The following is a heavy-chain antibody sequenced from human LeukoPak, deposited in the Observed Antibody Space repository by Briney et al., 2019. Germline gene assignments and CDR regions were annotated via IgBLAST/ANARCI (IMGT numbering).Heavy chain of an antibody. J-gene: IGHJ4*02. D-gene: IGHD3-16*01. Sequence: GGSLRLSCAAYGFRFDDYGMTWVRQAPWKGLEWVSDINWTGASTGYADSVKGRFTISRDNAKNSLYPQMNSLRADDTALYYCARGSRGTPGQWGQGTLVTVSS. V-gene: IGHV3-20*04. CDR1: GFRFDDYG. CDR3: ARGSRGTPGQ. CDR2: INWTGAST.